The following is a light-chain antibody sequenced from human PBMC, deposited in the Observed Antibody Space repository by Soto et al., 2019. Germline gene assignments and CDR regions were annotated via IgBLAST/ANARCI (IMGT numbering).Light chain of an antibody. J-gene: IGKJ5*01. Sequence: DIQMTQSPSSLSASVGDRVTITCRASQSISSYLNWYQQKPGKAPKLLIYAASRLKSGVPSRFSGSGSGTDFTLTISSLQPEDVATYYCQQSYSTPITFGHGTRLEIK. CDR1: QSISSY. CDR3: QQSYSTPIT. V-gene: IGKV1-39*01. CDR2: AAS.